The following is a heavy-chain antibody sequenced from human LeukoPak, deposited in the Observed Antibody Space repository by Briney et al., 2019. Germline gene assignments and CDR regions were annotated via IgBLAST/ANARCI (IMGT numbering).Heavy chain of an antibody. D-gene: IGHD1-26*01. J-gene: IGHJ4*02. V-gene: IGHV3-7*01. Sequence: GGSLSLSWAASTFTFSTFWMSWVRQAPGKGLEWWANIKQDGSEKYYVDAVHGRFTISRDNAKNSLYLQMNSLRAEDTAVYYCAIDKETTIYWGQGTLVTVSS. CDR3: AIDKETTIY. CDR1: TFTFSTFW. CDR2: IKQDGSEK.